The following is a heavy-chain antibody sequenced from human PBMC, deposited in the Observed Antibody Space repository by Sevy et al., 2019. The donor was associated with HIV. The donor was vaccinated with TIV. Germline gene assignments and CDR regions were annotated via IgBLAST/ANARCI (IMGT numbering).Heavy chain of an antibody. D-gene: IGHD4-4*01. J-gene: IGHJ4*02. CDR2: ISNISRTI. Sequence: GWSLRLSCAASGFTFSSYSMNWVRQAPGKGLEWVSYISNISRTIYYADSVRGRFTISGDNAKNSLYLQMNSLRDEDTAVYYCATLFHYSSQFDCWGQGTLVTVSS. CDR1: GFTFSSYS. V-gene: IGHV3-48*02. CDR3: ATLFHYSSQFDC.